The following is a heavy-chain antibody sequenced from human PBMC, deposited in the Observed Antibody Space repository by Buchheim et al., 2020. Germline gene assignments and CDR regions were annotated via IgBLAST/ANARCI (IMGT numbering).Heavy chain of an antibody. CDR3: ARRMITFGKQQPYYYYGMDV. D-gene: IGHD3-16*01. Sequence: EVQLVESGGGLVQPGGSLRLSCAASGFTFSSYWMHWVRQAPGKGLVWVSRINSDGSSTSYADSVKGRFTISRDNAKNTLYLQMNSLRAEDTAVYYCARRMITFGKQQPYYYYGMDVGGQGTT. V-gene: IGHV3-74*01. CDR2: INSDGSST. J-gene: IGHJ6*02. CDR1: GFTFSSYW.